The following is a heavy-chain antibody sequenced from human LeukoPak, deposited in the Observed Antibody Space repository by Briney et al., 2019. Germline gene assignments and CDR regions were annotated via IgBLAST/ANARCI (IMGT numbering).Heavy chain of an antibody. CDR1: GGSISSYY. Sequence: PSETLSLTCAASGGSISSYYWSWIRQPPGKGLEWIGYIYYSGSTNYNPSLKSRVTISVDTSKNQFSLKLSSVTAADTAVYYCAREGVSQGGFDPWGQGTLVTVSS. CDR2: IYYSGST. J-gene: IGHJ5*02. CDR3: AREGVSQGGFDP. D-gene: IGHD2-8*01. V-gene: IGHV4-59*01.